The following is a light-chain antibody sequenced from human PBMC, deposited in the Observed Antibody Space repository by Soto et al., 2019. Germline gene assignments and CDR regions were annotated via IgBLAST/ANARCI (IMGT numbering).Light chain of an antibody. CDR1: SGHSGYI. CDR2: VEGSGHY. CDR3: ETWDSNTVI. Sequence: QLVLTQSSSASASLGSSVKLTCTLSSGHSGYIIAWHQQQPGKAPRYLMKVEGSGHYNKGSGVPDRFSGSSSGADRYLTISNLQFEDEADYYCETWDSNTVIFGGGTKLTVL. J-gene: IGLJ2*01. V-gene: IGLV4-60*02.